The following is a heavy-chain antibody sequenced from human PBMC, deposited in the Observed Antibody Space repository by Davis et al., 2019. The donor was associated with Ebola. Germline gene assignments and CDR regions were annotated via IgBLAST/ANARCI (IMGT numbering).Heavy chain of an antibody. Sequence: GESLKISCTASGFTFGDYAMSWFRPAPGEGLEWVGFIRSKAYGGTTEYAASVKGRFTISRDDSKSIAYLQMNSLKTEDTAVYYCSRDLKQRPPSYYFGMDVWGQGTTVTVSS. V-gene: IGHV3-49*03. CDR1: GFTFGDYA. D-gene: IGHD6-6*01. CDR3: SRDLKQRPPSYYFGMDV. CDR2: IRSKAYGGTT. J-gene: IGHJ6*02.